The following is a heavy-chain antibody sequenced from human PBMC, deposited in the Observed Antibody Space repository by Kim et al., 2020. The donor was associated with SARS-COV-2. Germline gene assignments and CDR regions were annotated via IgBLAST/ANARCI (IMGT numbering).Heavy chain of an antibody. Sequence: SETLSLTCAVYGGSFSGYYWSWIRQPPGKGLEWIGEINHSGSTNYNPSLKSRVTISVDTSKNQFSLKLSSVTAADTAVYYCARDNPDWLWCYYYYGIDV. V-gene: IGHV4-34*01. D-gene: IGHD3-9*01. CDR3: ARDNPDWLWCYYYYGIDV. J-gene: IGHJ6*01. CDR2: INHSGST. CDR1: GGSFSGYY.